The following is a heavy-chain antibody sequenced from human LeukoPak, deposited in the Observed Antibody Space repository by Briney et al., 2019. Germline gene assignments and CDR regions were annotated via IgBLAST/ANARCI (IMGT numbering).Heavy chain of an antibody. CDR3: ARAPFLYYDSSGYYAIDY. CDR1: GYTFTSYG. V-gene: IGHV1-18*01. CDR2: ISAYNGNT. J-gene: IGHJ4*02. Sequence: ASVKVSCKASGYTFTSYGISWVRQAPGQGLEWMGWISAYNGNTNYAQKLQGRVTMTTDTSTSTAYMELRSLRSDDTAVYYCARAPFLYYDSSGYYAIDYWGQGTLVTVSS. D-gene: IGHD3-22*01.